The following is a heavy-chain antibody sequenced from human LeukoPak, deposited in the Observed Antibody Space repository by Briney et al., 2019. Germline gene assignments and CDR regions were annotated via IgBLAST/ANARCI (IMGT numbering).Heavy chain of an antibody. Sequence: SETLSLTCTVSGGSISSYYWSWIRQPAGKGLEWIGRIYTSGSTNYNPSLKSRVTMSVDTSKNQFSLKLSSVTAADTAVYYCARDSYCSSTSCYDAFDIWGQGTMVTASS. CDR1: GGSISSYY. CDR2: IYTSGST. J-gene: IGHJ3*02. V-gene: IGHV4-4*07. D-gene: IGHD2-2*01. CDR3: ARDSYCSSTSCYDAFDI.